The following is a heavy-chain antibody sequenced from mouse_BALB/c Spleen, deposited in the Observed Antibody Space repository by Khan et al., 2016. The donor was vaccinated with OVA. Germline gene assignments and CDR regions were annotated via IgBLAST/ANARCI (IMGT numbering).Heavy chain of an antibody. CDR2: ISSGGSYT. D-gene: IGHD1-2*01. CDR3: ARFITTATGDYFGMDY. CDR1: GFIFSSYG. V-gene: IGHV5-6*01. J-gene: IGHJ4*01. Sequence: EVQLQESGGDLVKPGGSLKLSCAASGFIFSSYGMSWVRQTPDKRLEWVATISSGGSYTYYPDSVKGRFTISRANAKNTLYLQMSSLKSEDPAMYYCARFITTATGDYFGMDYWGRGTSVTISS.